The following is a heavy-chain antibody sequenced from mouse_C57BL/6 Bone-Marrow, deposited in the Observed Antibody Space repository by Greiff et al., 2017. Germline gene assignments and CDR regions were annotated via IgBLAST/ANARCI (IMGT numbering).Heavy chain of an antibody. CDR3: TKNNYYYGSSHWYFDV. Sequence: VQLQQSGAELVRPGASVMLSCKASGYTFTDYEMHWVKQTPVHGLEWSGAIGPETGGTAYNQKFKGKAILTADKSSSTAYMELRSLTSEDSAVYYCTKNNYYYGSSHWYFDVWGTGTTVTVSS. CDR2: IGPETGGT. D-gene: IGHD1-1*01. CDR1: GYTFTDYE. J-gene: IGHJ1*03. V-gene: IGHV1-15*01.